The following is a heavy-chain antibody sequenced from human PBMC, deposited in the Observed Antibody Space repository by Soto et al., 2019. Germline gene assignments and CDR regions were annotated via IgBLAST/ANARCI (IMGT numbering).Heavy chain of an antibody. CDR3: AKSLSTSWYSFDY. CDR1: GLTFSLYP. CDR2: VSGSATTT. V-gene: IGHV3-23*01. D-gene: IGHD6-13*01. J-gene: IGHJ4*02. Sequence: EVQLLESGGGLVQPGGSLRLSCAASGLTFSLYPISWVRQAPGKGLEWVSAVSGSATTTYYADSVKGRFTISRDNSKNTVHLQMNSLRAEDTAVYYCAKSLSTSWYSFDYWGRGTLVTVSS.